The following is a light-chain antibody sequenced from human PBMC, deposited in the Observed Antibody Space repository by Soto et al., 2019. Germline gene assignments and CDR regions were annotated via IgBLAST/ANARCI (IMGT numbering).Light chain of an antibody. CDR3: QQYGSSVRT. CDR1: QSVNSGS. Sequence: DIALTQSPGTLSLSPGDRAILSCRASQSVNSGSLAWYQLRPGQAPRLLIYGATIRATGIPDKFSGSGSGTDFTLTISRLEPEDFAVYYCQQYGSSVRTFGQGTKVEIK. CDR2: GAT. J-gene: IGKJ1*01. V-gene: IGKV3-20*01.